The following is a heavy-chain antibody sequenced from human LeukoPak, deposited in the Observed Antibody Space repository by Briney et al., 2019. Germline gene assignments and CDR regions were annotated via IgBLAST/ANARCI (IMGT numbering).Heavy chain of an antibody. V-gene: IGHV3-23*01. J-gene: IGHJ3*02. CDR3: AKDPPPFVVVTAILGTDAFDI. CDR1: GFTFSSYA. CDR2: ISGSGGST. D-gene: IGHD2-21*02. Sequence: GGSLRLSCAASGFTFSSYAMSWVRQAPGKGLEWVSAISGSGGSTYYADSVKGLFTISRDNSKNTLYLQMNSLRAEDTAVYYCAKDPPPFVVVTAILGTDAFDIWGQGTMVTVSS.